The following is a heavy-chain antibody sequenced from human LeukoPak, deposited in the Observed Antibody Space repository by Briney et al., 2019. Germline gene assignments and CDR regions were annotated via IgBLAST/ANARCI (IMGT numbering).Heavy chain of an antibody. CDR3: ARAVYYYGSGSYSPFDY. CDR1: GGSFSGYY. Sequence: SETLSLTCAVYGGSFSGYYWSWIRQPPGKGLEWIGEINHSGSTNYNPSLKSRVTISVDTSKNQFSLKLSSVTAADTAVYYCARAVYYYGSGSYSPFDYWGQGTLVTVSS. J-gene: IGHJ4*02. D-gene: IGHD3-10*01. V-gene: IGHV4-34*01. CDR2: INHSGST.